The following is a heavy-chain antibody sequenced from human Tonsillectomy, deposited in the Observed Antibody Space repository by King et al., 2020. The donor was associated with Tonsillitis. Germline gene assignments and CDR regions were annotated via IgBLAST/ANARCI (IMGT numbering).Heavy chain of an antibody. D-gene: IGHD3-22*01. CDR3: ARDDSSGGIDY. Sequence: QLVQSGAEVKKPGASVKVSCKASGYTFTSYYMHWVRQAPGQGLEWMGIINPSGGSTSYAQKFQGRVTMTRDTSTSTVYMELSSLRSEATAVYYCARDDSSGGIDYWGQGTLVTVSS. CDR1: GYTFTSYY. CDR2: INPSGGST. V-gene: IGHV1-46*01. J-gene: IGHJ4*02.